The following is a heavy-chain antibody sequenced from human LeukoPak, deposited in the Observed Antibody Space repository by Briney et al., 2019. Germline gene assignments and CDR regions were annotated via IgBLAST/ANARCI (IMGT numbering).Heavy chain of an antibody. CDR2: IYSGGST. J-gene: IGHJ6*02. CDR3: ARDRRYCSGGSCYSDYYGMGV. Sequence: GGSLRLSCAASGFTVSSNYMSWVRQVPGKGLEWVSVIYSGGSTYYADSVKGRFTISRDNSKNTLYLQMNSLRAEDTALYYCARDRRYCSGGSCYSDYYGMGVWGQGTTVTVSS. V-gene: IGHV3-53*01. D-gene: IGHD2-15*01. CDR1: GFTVSSNY.